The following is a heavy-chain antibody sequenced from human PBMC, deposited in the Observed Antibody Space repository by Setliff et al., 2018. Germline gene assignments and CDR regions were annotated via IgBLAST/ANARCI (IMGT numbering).Heavy chain of an antibody. CDR3: ARVAGSGRPFDY. D-gene: IGHD1-26*01. CDR1: GFRISFREYW. V-gene: IGHV3-74*01. J-gene: IGHJ4*02. CDR2: IDKDGSST. Sequence: LRLSCAASGFRISFREYWMFWVRQAPGKGLEWVARIDKDGSSTVYADSVKGRFTISRDNVKKMLYLQMDSLRTEDTAVYYCARVAGSGRPFDYWGQGTLVTVSS.